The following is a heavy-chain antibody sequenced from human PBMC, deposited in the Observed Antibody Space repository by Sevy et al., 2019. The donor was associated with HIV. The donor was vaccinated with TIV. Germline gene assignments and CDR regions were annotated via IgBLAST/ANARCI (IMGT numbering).Heavy chain of an antibody. CDR3: ARDCSSTTCLWGMDV. V-gene: IGHV3-7*03. D-gene: IGHD2-2*01. Sequence: GGSLRLSCAASGFSFSNYWMSWVRQAPGKGLEWVANIKLDGSEKYYVDSVKGRFTSSRDNAKKSLFLQMNSLRTEDTAVYYCARDCSSTTCLWGMDVWGQGTTVTVSS. CDR1: GFSFSNYW. J-gene: IGHJ6*02. CDR2: IKLDGSEK.